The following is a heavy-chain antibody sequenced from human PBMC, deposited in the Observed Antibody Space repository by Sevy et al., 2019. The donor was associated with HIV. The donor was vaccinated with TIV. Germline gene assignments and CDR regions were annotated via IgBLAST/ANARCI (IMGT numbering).Heavy chain of an antibody. D-gene: IGHD6-13*01. CDR3: AKDSSSSWASGGYYYYYMDV. CDR2: ISYDGSNK. J-gene: IGHJ6*03. CDR1: GFTFSSYG. V-gene: IGHV3-30*18. Sequence: GGSLRLSCAASGFTFSSYGMHWVRQAPGKGLEWVAVISYDGSNKYYADSVKGRFTISRDNSKNTLYLQMNSLRAEDXXXXYCAKDSSSSWASGGYYYYYMDVWGKGTTVTVSS.